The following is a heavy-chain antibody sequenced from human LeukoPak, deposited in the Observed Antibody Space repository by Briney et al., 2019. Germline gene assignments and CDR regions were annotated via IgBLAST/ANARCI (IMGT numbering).Heavy chain of an antibody. V-gene: IGHV3-23*01. CDR3: AKDEYYYDSSGYYDY. J-gene: IGHJ4*02. CDR1: GFTFSSYA. CDR2: ISGSGGST. D-gene: IGHD3-22*01. Sequence: GGSLRLSCAASGFTFSSYAMSWVRQAPGKGLEWVSAISGSGGSTYYADSVKGRFTISRDNSKNTLYLQMNSLRAEDTAVYYCAKDEYYYDSSGYYDYWGQGTLVTVSS.